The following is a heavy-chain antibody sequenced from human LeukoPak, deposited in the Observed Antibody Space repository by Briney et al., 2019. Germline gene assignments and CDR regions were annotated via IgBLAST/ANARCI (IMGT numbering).Heavy chain of an antibody. Sequence: GGSLRLSCAASGFTFSNYAMSWVRQAPGKGLEWVSAITGSGGNTYYADSVKGRFSISRDNSKNTVFLQMNSLRAEDTAVYYCAKWGDYDVLTGYYVSDYWGQGTLVTVSS. J-gene: IGHJ4*02. CDR2: ITGSGGNT. V-gene: IGHV3-23*01. CDR1: GFTFSNYA. CDR3: AKWGDYDVLTGYYVSDY. D-gene: IGHD3-9*01.